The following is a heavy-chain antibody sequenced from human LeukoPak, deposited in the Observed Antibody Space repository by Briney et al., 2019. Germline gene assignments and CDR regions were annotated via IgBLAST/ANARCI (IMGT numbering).Heavy chain of an antibody. CDR1: GYTFTSYY. J-gene: IGHJ4*02. V-gene: IGHV1-69*13. D-gene: IGHD3-10*02. Sequence: SVKVSCKASGYTFTSYYMHWVRQAPGQGLEWMGGIIPIFGTANYAQKFQGRVTITADESTSTAYMELSSLRSEDTAVYYCARSYYYDRELDYWGQGTLVTVSS. CDR2: IIPIFGTA. CDR3: ARSYYYDRELDY.